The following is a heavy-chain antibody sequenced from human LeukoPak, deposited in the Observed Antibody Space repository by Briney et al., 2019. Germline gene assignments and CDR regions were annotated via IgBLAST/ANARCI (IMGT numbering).Heavy chain of an antibody. CDR2: IYGGVNT. J-gene: IGHJ4*02. CDR3: AKSPKTGFLFDY. Sequence: GGSLRLSCAASGFTFSSYEFNWVRQAPGKGLEWVSVIYGGVNTVYADSVQGRFTISRDNSKNTLYLQMSSLRAEDTAVYYCAKSPKTGFLFDYWGKGTLVTVSS. D-gene: IGHD1-1*01. V-gene: IGHV3-66*01. CDR1: GFTFSSYE.